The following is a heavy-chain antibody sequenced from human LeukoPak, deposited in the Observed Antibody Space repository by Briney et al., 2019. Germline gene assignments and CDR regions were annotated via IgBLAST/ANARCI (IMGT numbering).Heavy chain of an antibody. CDR2: IIPIFGTA. Sequence: SVKVSCKASGYTFTGYYMHWVRQAPGQGLEWMGGIIPIFGTANYAQKLQGRVTITADESTSTAYMELSSLRSEDTAVYYCARGVFAAELPDAFDIWGQGTMVTVSS. V-gene: IGHV1-69*13. CDR3: ARGVFAAELPDAFDI. CDR1: GYTFTGYY. J-gene: IGHJ3*02. D-gene: IGHD1-26*01.